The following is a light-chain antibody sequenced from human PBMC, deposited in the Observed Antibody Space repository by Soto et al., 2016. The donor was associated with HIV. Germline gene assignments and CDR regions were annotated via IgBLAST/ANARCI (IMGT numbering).Light chain of an antibody. V-gene: IGLV3-10*01. J-gene: IGLJ2*01. CDR2: EDT. CDR3: YSTDMTETYSV. Sequence: SYELLQLASVSVFPGQTAKITCVGPALPVKYAYWYRQNPGQAPMLVIYEDTKRAPGIPARFSGSSSGTRATLTISAARIDDEGKYYCYSTDMTETYSVFGRGTTLTVL. CDR1: ALPVKY.